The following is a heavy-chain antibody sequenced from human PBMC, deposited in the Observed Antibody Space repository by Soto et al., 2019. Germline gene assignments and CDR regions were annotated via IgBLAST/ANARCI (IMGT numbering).Heavy chain of an antibody. Sequence: QVQLVQSGAEMKEPGSSVKVSCKTSGGTFSSSAISWLRQAPGQGLEWMGGIIPLFRTPDYAQKFQGRVTIAADESTSIAYMELSRLRSEDTAVYYCARDNDRLQLGGNYYYFLDVWGQGTTITVSS. D-gene: IGHD4-4*01. CDR3: ARDNDRLQLGGNYYYFLDV. CDR2: IIPLFRTP. CDR1: GGTFSSSA. J-gene: IGHJ6*02. V-gene: IGHV1-69*12.